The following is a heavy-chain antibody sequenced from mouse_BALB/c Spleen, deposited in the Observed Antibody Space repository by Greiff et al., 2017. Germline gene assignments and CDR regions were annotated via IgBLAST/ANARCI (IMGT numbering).Heavy chain of an antibody. CDR3: ARRYGKGGYAMDY. CDR1: GYSITSDYA. CDR2: ISYSGST. J-gene: IGHJ4*01. Sequence: EVKLVESGPGLVKPSQSLSLTCTVTGYSITSDYAWNWIRQFPGNKLEWMGYISYSGSTSYNPSLKSRISITRDTSKNQFFLQLNSVTTEDTATYYCARRYGKGGYAMDYWGQGTSVTVSS. V-gene: IGHV3-2*02. D-gene: IGHD2-10*02.